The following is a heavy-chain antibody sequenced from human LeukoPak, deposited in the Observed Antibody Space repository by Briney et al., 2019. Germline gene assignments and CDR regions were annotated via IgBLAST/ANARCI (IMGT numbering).Heavy chain of an antibody. D-gene: IGHD6-13*01. CDR3: ARKGSSSWYSYYYYYMDV. Sequence: PSETLSLTCGVYGGSFSGYYWSWIRQPSGKGLEWIGEINHSGSTNYNPSLKSRVTISVDTSKKQFSLKLSAVTAADTAVYYCARKGSSSWYSYYYYYMDVWGKGTMVTVSS. CDR2: INHSGST. J-gene: IGHJ6*03. CDR1: GGSFSGYY. V-gene: IGHV4-34*01.